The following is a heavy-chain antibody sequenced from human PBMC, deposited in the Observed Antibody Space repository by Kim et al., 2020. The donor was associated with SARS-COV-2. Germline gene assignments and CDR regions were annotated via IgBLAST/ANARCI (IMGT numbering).Heavy chain of an antibody. CDR1: GFTFSSYW. V-gene: IGHV3-7*03. CDR3: ARDMSVSSSGWYDYYYYYGMDV. CDR2: IKQDGSEK. D-gene: IGHD6-19*01. J-gene: IGHJ6*02. Sequence: GGSLRLSCAASGFTFSSYWMSWVRQAPGKGLEWVANIKQDGSEKYYVDSVKGRFTISRDNAKNSLYLQMNSLRAEDTAVYYCARDMSVSSSGWYDYYYYYGMDVWGQGTTVTVSS.